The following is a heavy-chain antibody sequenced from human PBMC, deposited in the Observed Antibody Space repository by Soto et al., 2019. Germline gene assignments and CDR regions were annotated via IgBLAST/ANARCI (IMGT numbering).Heavy chain of an antibody. Sequence: SVKVSCKASVGTFSSYAISWVRQAPGQGLEWMGGIIPIFGTANYAQKFQGRVTITADESTSTAYMELSSLRSEDTAVYYCARGTVAKDPPYYYYYGMDVSGQGPTVTVSS. CDR3: ARGTVAKDPPYYYYYGMDV. D-gene: IGHD4-17*01. J-gene: IGHJ6*02. CDR2: IIPIFGTA. CDR1: VGTFSSYA. V-gene: IGHV1-69*13.